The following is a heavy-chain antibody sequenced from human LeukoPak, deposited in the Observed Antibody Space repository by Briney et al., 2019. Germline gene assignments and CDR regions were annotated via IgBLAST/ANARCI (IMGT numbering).Heavy chain of an antibody. CDR2: IRYDGSNK. CDR3: AKAGEGYRYSGSYFNY. CDR1: GFTFSSYG. D-gene: IGHD1-26*01. J-gene: IGHJ4*02. V-gene: IGHV3-30*02. Sequence: HPGGSLRLSCAASGFTFSSYGMHWVRQAPGKGLEWVAFIRYDGSNKYYADSVKGRFTISRDNSKNTLYLQMNSLRAEDTAVYYCAKAGEGYRYSGSYFNYWGQGTLVTVSS.